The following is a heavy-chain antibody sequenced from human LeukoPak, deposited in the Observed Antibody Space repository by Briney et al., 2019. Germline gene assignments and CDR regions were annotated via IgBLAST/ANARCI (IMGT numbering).Heavy chain of an antibody. CDR2: ISGYNGDT. D-gene: IGHD6-19*01. Sequence: GASVMVSCKASGYTFGRHGISWVRQAPGQGLEWMGWISGYNGDTNYAQKFQGRVTMTKDTSASTAYMELRSLRSDDTAVYYCARDPSNSSGWKTGFDPWGQGTLVTVSS. CDR1: GYTFGRHG. V-gene: IGHV1-18*01. J-gene: IGHJ5*02. CDR3: ARDPSNSSGWKTGFDP.